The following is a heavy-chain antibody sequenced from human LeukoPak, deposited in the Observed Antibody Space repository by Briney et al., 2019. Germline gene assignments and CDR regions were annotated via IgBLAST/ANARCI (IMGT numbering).Heavy chain of an antibody. CDR3: ARDVPKVVVAATRPY. J-gene: IGHJ4*02. CDR1: GFTVSSNY. V-gene: IGHV3-53*01. D-gene: IGHD2-15*01. Sequence: PGGSLRLSCAASGFTVSSNYMSWVRQAPGKGLEWVSVIYSGGSTYYAGSVKGRFTISRDNSKNTLYLQMNSLRAKDTAVYYCARDVPKVVVAATRPYWGQGTLVTVSS. CDR2: IYSGGST.